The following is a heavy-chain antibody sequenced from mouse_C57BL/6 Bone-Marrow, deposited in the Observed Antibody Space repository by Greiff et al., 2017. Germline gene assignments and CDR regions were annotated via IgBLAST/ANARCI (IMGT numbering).Heavy chain of an antibody. D-gene: IGHD2-3*01. J-gene: IGHJ3*01. CDR3: ARGLDGYYAAWFAY. CDR1: GYTFTDYY. Sequence: QVQLQQSGAELVRPGASVKLSCKASGYTFTDYYINWVKQRPGQGLEWIARIYPGSGNTYYNEKFKGKATLTAEKSSSTAYMQLSSLTSEDSAVYFCARGLDGYYAAWFAYWGQGTLVTVAA. CDR2: IYPGSGNT. V-gene: IGHV1-76*01.